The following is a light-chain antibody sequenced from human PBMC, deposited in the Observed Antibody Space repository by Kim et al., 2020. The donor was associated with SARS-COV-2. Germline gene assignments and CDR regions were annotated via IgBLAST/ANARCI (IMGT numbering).Light chain of an antibody. Sequence: LSPGESAPLSCRASRSVGSDLAWYQQKSGQFPRLLIYGAFTRPIGIPARFIGSGSGTEFTLTISSLQSEDFADYYCLQYSNWPRTFGQGTKVDIK. V-gene: IGKV3-15*01. CDR1: RSVGSD. CDR3: LQYSNWPRT. CDR2: GAF. J-gene: IGKJ1*01.